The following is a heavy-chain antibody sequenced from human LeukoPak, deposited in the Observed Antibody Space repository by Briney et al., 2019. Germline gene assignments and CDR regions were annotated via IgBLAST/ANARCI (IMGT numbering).Heavy chain of an antibody. CDR1: GGSIRSSGYY. Sequence: SETLSFTCTVYGGSIRSSGYYRAWIRQPPGKGLESIANSYYSGNTYYSPSRKSRVTISIVTSTNQFSLKLTSVTAADTAVYYCARHRVYDWNYPIWFDPWGQGTLVTVSS. V-gene: IGHV4-39*01. CDR2: SYYSGNT. CDR3: ARHRVYDWNYPIWFDP. J-gene: IGHJ5*02. D-gene: IGHD3-16*01.